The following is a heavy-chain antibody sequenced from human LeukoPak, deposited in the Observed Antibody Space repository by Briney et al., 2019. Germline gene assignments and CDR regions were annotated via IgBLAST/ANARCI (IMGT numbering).Heavy chain of an antibody. Sequence: SETLSLTCAVYGGSFSGYYWSWIRQPPGKGREGIGQINHSGSTNYSPSLKRRVTIAVDTSKNHFSLKLSCVTAADTAMYYGARAVLATKSAHWFDSWGQGTLVTVSS. J-gene: IGHJ5*01. CDR2: INHSGST. CDR1: GGSFSGYY. V-gene: IGHV4-34*01. D-gene: IGHD2-8*01. CDR3: ARAVLATKSAHWFDS.